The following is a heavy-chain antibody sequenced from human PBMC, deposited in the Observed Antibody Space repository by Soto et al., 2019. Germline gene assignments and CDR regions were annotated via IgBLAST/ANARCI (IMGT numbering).Heavy chain of an antibody. V-gene: IGHV4-34*01. CDR1: GGSFSCYY. Sequence: SETLSLTCAVYGGSFSCYYWSWIRQPPGKGLERIGEINHSGSTNYNPSLKSRVTISVDTSKNQFSLKLSSVTAADTAVYYCAATPLRGVXPAAIWSTYYYYYGMDVWGQGTTVTVSS. CDR3: AATPLRGVXPAAIWSTYYYYYGMDV. CDR2: INHSGST. J-gene: IGHJ6*02. D-gene: IGHD2-2*02.